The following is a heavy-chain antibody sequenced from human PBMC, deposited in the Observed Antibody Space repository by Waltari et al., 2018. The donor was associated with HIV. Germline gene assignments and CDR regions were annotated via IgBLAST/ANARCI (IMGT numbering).Heavy chain of an antibody. Sequence: QLQLQESGPGLMKPSETLSLTCTVSGGSLSSTKHYWGWIRQPPGKGLEWIGGIFYSGATSYNPSLESRVAMSIDTSKSQFSLKLSHVTAADTAVYYCARVVWSWTETAGVADYWGQGTLVTVSS. CDR1: GGSLSSTKHY. V-gene: IGHV4-39*07. CDR2: IFYSGAT. J-gene: IGHJ4*02. CDR3: ARVVWSWTETAGVADY. D-gene: IGHD6-19*01.